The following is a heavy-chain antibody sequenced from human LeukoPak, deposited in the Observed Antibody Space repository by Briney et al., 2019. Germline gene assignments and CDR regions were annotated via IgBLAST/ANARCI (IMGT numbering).Heavy chain of an antibody. CDR1: GFTFSSYS. J-gene: IGHJ3*02. Sequence: PGGSLRLSCAASGFTFSSYSMNWVCQAPGKGLEWVSSISSSGTYVYYADSVKGRFTISRDNAKNSLSLQMNSLRADDAAVYYCARASSKQLAGYLPDGFDIWGQRTMVTVSS. CDR2: ISSSGTYV. D-gene: IGHD3-9*01. V-gene: IGHV3-21*01. CDR3: ARASSKQLAGYLPDGFDI.